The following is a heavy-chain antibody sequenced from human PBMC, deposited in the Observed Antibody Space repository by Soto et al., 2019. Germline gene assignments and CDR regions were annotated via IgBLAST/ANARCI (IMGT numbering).Heavy chain of an antibody. V-gene: IGHV3-30-3*01. Sequence: LRLSCAASGFTFSSYAMHWVRQAPGKGLGWVAVISYDGSNKYYADSVKGRFTISRDNSKNTLYLQMNSLRAEDTAVYYCARGDVVGGNNYYYYYGMDVWGQGTTVTVSS. D-gene: IGHD2-21*01. CDR1: GFTFSSYA. J-gene: IGHJ6*02. CDR3: ARGDVVGGNNYYYYYGMDV. CDR2: ISYDGSNK.